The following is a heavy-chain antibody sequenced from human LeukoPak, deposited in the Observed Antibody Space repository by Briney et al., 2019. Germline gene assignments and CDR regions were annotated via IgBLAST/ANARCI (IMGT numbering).Heavy chain of an antibody. Sequence: ASVKVSCKASGYTFTSYGISWVRQAPGQGLEWMGWISAYNGNTNYAQKLQGRVTMTTDTSTSTAYMELRSLRSDDTAVYYCAIGPHYYDSSGYSFDYWGQGTLVTVSS. V-gene: IGHV1-18*01. D-gene: IGHD3-22*01. CDR1: GYTFTSYG. CDR2: ISAYNGNT. J-gene: IGHJ4*02. CDR3: AIGPHYYDSSGYSFDY.